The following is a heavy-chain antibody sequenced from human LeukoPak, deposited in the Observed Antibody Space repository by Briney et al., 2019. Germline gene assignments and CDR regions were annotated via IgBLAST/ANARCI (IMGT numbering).Heavy chain of an antibody. CDR2: IKEDGSEK. CDR3: ARGGYTRFDF. J-gene: IGHJ4*02. D-gene: IGHD5-18*01. CDR1: GFAFSGYW. Sequence: QPGGSLRLSCAASGFAFSGYWMSWVRQAPGKGLEWVANIKEDGSEKYYVDPVKGRFTISRGNAKNSLYLQMNSLRAEDTAVYYCARGGYTRFDFWGQGTLVTVSS. V-gene: IGHV3-7*01.